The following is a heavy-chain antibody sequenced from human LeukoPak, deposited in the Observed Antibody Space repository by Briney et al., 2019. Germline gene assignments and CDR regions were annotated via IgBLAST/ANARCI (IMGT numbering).Heavy chain of an antibody. J-gene: IGHJ4*02. D-gene: IGHD3-3*02. V-gene: IGHV3-9*01. CDR1: GFTFDDYA. Sequence: PGGSLRLSCAASGFTFDDYAMHWVRQAPGKGLEWVSGISWNSGSKGYADSVKGRFTISRDNAKNSLYLQMNSLRAEDTALYYCAKDNAAFLFVQSDVWDYWGQGTLVTVSS. CDR2: ISWNSGSK. CDR3: AKDNAAFLFVQSDVWDY.